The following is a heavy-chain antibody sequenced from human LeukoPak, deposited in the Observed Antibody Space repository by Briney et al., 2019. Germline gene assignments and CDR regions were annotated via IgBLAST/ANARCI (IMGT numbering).Heavy chain of an antibody. V-gene: IGHV3-74*01. CDR1: GFTFSSYW. D-gene: IGHD2-2*01. J-gene: IGHJ4*02. CDR3: ARNHQADY. Sequence: QLGGSLRLSCAASGFTFSSYWMHWVRQPPGKGLVWVSRTNSDGNSTRSADSVKGRFTISRDNAKNTLYLQMNSLRAEDTAVYYCARNHQADYWGQGILVTVSS. CDR2: TNSDGNST.